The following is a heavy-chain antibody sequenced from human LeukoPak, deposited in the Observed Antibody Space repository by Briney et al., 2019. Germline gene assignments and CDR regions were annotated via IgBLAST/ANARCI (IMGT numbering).Heavy chain of an antibody. CDR2: IYYSGST. J-gene: IGHJ4*02. D-gene: IGHD2-15*01. V-gene: IGHV4-39*01. CDR1: GGSISSSSYY. Sequence: SETLSLTCTVSGGSISSSSYYWGWIRQPPGKGLEWIGSIYYSGSTYYNPSLKSRVTISVDTSKNQFSLKRSSVTAADTAVYYCARTGGAYCSGGSCYSNSVFDYWGQGTLVTASS. CDR3: ARTGGAYCSGGSCYSNSVFDY.